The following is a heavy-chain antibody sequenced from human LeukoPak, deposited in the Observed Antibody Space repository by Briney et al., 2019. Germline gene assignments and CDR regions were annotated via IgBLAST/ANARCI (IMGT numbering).Heavy chain of an antibody. D-gene: IGHD3-22*01. J-gene: IGHJ3*02. Sequence: SETLSLTCTVSGSSISSYYWSWIRQPPGKGLEWIGYIYTSGSTNYNPSLKSRVTISVDTSKNQFSLKLSSVTAADTAVYYCARRRYYYDTHGAFDIWGQGTMVTVSS. CDR1: GSSISSYY. CDR2: IYTSGST. CDR3: ARRRYYYDTHGAFDI. V-gene: IGHV4-4*09.